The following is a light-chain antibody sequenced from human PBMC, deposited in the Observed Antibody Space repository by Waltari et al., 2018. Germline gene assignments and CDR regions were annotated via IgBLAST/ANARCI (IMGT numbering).Light chain of an antibody. CDR1: QSINNW. V-gene: IGKV1-5*01. CDR2: QAS. J-gene: IGKJ2*01. CDR3: QQYSTSSYT. Sequence: IQMTLSPSTLSASLGDSVIISCWASQSINNWLAWYQQKPGKAPDLLIYQASILKSGVPLRFSGSGSGTEFTLTISSLQPDDFATYICQQYSTSSYTFGQGTNLEI.